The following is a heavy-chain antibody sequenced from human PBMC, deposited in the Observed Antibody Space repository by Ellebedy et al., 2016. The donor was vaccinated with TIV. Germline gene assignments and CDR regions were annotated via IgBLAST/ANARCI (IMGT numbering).Heavy chain of an antibody. J-gene: IGHJ4*02. CDR1: GFTFSSYW. D-gene: IGHD3-10*01. CDR3: AKIRTRTPFGESPGDY. CDR2: IKQDGSEK. Sequence: GESLKISXAASGFTFSSYWMSWVRQAPGKGLEWVANIKQDGSEKYYVDSVKGRFTISRDNAKNSLYLQMNSLRADDTAVYYCAKIRTRTPFGESPGDYWGQGTLVTVSS. V-gene: IGHV3-7*03.